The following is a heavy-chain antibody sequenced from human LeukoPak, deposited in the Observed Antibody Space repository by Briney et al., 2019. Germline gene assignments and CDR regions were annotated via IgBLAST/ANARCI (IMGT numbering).Heavy chain of an antibody. CDR3: ARVGRGYAWALDI. CDR1: GFIVSSYY. J-gene: IGHJ3*02. D-gene: IGHD5-18*01. CDR2: IYGDGTT. Sequence: GGSLRLSCAASGFIVSSYYMSWVRQAPGEGLEWVSLIYGDGTTTYADSVKGRFTIYRDITKSTLYLHMDSLRAEDTGLYYCARVGRGYAWALDIWGQGTMLTVSS. V-gene: IGHV3-53*01.